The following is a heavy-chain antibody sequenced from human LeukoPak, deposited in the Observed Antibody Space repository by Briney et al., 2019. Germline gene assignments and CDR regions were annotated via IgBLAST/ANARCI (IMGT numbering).Heavy chain of an antibody. D-gene: IGHD1-26*01. CDR2: ISSSSVNI. Sequence: GGSLRLSCAASGFTFSSYSMNWVRQAPGKGLEWDSSISSSSVNIYYADSVKGRFTISRDNAKNSLYLQMNSLRAEDTAVYHCARDTGWELLPDYWGQGTLVTVSS. CDR1: GFTFSSYS. CDR3: ARDTGWELLPDY. V-gene: IGHV3-21*01. J-gene: IGHJ4*02.